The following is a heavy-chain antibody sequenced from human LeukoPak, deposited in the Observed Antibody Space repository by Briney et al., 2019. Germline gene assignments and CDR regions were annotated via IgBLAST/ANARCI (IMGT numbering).Heavy chain of an antibody. CDR2: IYYSGST. V-gene: IGHV4-59*08. J-gene: IGHJ5*01. CDR3: AGKPGIAAAGTWFDS. CDR1: GGSISSYY. D-gene: IGHD6-13*01. Sequence: SETLSLTCTVSGGSISSYYWSWIRQPPGKGLEWIGYIYYSGSTNYNPSLKSRVTISVDTSKNQFSLKLSSVTAADTAVYYCAGKPGIAAAGTWFDSWGQGTLVTVSS.